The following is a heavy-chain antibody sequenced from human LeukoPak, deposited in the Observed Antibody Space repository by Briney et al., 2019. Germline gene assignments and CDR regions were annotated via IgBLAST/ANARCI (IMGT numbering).Heavy chain of an antibody. J-gene: IGHJ6*02. CDR2: INHSGST. CDR1: GGSFSGYY. D-gene: IGHD2-2*01. Sequence: SETLSLTCAVYGGSFSGYYWSWIRQPPGKGLEWIGEINHSGSTNYNPSLKSRVTISVDTSKNQFSLKLSSVTAADTAVYYCASTPYCSSTGCYRRYYYGMDVWGQGTTVTVSS. CDR3: ASTPYCSSTGCYRRYYYGMDV. V-gene: IGHV4-34*01.